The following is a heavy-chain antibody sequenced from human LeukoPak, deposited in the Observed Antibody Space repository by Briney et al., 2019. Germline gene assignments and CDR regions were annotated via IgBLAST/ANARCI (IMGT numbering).Heavy chain of an antibody. CDR3: ARGSSNWFYDY. D-gene: IGHD6-13*01. CDR2: IYTGGNT. CDR1: GFTVTSNY. V-gene: IGHV3-66*01. J-gene: IGHJ4*02. Sequence: GGSLRLSCAASGFTVTSNYMSWVRQAPGKGLEWVSAIYTGGNTYYADSVKGRFTISRDNSKNTLHLQMNSLRAEDTAVYYCARGSSNWFYDYWGQGTLVTVSS.